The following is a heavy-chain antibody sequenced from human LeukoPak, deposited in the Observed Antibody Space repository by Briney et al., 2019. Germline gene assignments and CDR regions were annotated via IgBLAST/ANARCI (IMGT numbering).Heavy chain of an antibody. D-gene: IGHD5-18*01. V-gene: IGHV3-53*01. CDR2: IYSGGST. CDR1: GFTVSSNY. Sequence: GGSLRLSCAASGFTVSSNYMSWVRQAPGKGLEWVSVIYSGGSTHYADSVKGRFTISRDNSKSTLYLQMNSLRAEDTALYYCARGGYSYGYALYYGMDVWGQGTTVTVSS. J-gene: IGHJ6*02. CDR3: ARGGYSYGYALYYGMDV.